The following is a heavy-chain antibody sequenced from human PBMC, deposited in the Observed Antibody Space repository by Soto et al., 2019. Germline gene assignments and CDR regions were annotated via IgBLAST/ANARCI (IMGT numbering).Heavy chain of an antibody. Sequence: GESLKISCKGSGYTFASYWIAWVRQMPGKGLEWMGIIYPSDSNTRYNPSFQGQVTLSADKSISTAYLQWSSLKASDTAMYYCARVSGSYAEYWGQGTLVTAPQ. J-gene: IGHJ4*02. CDR1: GYTFASYW. V-gene: IGHV5-51*01. CDR3: ARVSGSYAEY. CDR2: IYPSDSNT. D-gene: IGHD5-18*01.